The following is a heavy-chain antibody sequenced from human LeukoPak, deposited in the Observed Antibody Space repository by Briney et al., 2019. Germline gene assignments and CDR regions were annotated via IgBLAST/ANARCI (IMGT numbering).Heavy chain of an antibody. D-gene: IGHD3-10*01. J-gene: IGHJ4*02. Sequence: SDTLSLTCTVSGGSITTYFWSWIRQPPGKGLECIRYIYYTGNTNYSPSLRNRVTISVDTSKNQFSLKLNSVTAADTALYFCAGARGGAYGFAFDSWGQGTLVTVSS. CDR2: IYYTGNT. V-gene: IGHV4-59*07. CDR3: AGARGGAYGFAFDS. CDR1: GGSITTYF.